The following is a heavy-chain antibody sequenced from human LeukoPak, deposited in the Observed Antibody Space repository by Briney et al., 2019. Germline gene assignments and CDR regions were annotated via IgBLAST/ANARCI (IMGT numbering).Heavy chain of an antibody. CDR2: INPNSGGT. V-gene: IGHV1-2*02. J-gene: IGHJ6*03. D-gene: IGHD3-10*01. CDR1: GYTFTGYY. Sequence: ASVKVSCKASGYTFTGYYMHWVRQAPGQGLEWMGWINPNSGGTNYAQKFQGRVTMTRDTSISTAYMELSRLRSDDTAVYYCARGQFGEFLYYYYYYMDVWGKGTTVTISS. CDR3: ARGQFGEFLYYYYYYMDV.